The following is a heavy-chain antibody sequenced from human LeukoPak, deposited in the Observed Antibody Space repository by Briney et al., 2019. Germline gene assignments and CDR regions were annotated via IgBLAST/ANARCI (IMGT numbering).Heavy chain of an antibody. V-gene: IGHV1-2*02. CDR2: INPNSGGT. J-gene: IGHJ4*02. CDR3: AREFNVLRFLEWLSIMGSFDY. D-gene: IGHD3-3*01. CDR1: GYTFTGYY. Sequence: ASVKVSCKASGYTFTGYYMHWVRQAPGQGLEWMGWINPNSGGTNYAQKFQGRATMTRDTSISTAYMELSRLRSDDTAVYYCAREFNVLRFLEWLSIMGSFDYWGQGTLVTVSS.